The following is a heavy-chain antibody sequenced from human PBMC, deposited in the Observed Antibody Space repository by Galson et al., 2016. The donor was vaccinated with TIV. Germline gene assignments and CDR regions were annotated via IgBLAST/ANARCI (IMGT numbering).Heavy chain of an antibody. CDR3: ARGHYYDTSGYSFDS. CDR2: MSPAKRNT. Sequence: SVKVSCKASGYTFTSFEISWIRQAPGQGPEWMGWMSPAKRNTGYAQKVRGRITITRHPSTTTVYMELSGLTSEDTAVYYCARGHYYDTSGYSFDSWGQGTLVTVSS. V-gene: IGHV1-8*01. CDR1: GYTFTSFE. J-gene: IGHJ4*02. D-gene: IGHD3-22*01.